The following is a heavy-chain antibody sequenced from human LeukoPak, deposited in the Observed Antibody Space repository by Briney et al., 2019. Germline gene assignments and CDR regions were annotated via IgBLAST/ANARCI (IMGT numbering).Heavy chain of an antibody. CDR1: GFSFSYYG. CDR2: RSYDGSNK. V-gene: IGHV3-30*03. J-gene: IGHJ4*02. CDR3: ARDRLAYSGYDTLFDY. D-gene: IGHD5-12*01. Sequence: WGSLTLSCAVSGFSFSYYGMHWVRLAPGPGREWVGVRSYDGSNKYYAESVKGRFTISRDNSKNKLYLQLNSLRPDDAAVYYCARDRLAYSGYDTLFDYWGQGTLVTVSS.